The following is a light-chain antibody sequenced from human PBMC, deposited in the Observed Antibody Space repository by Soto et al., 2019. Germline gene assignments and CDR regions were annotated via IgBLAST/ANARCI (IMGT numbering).Light chain of an antibody. V-gene: IGLV2-14*03. CDR1: SSDVGGYNF. CDR2: DVS. CDR3: SSYIASSTPVA. J-gene: IGLJ2*01. Sequence: QSALTQPASVSGSPGQSITISCTGTSSDVGGYNFVSWYQHHPGKAPKLMIYDVSNRPSGVSNRFSGSKSGNTASLTISGLQAEDEADYYCSSYIASSTPVAFGGGTKLTVL.